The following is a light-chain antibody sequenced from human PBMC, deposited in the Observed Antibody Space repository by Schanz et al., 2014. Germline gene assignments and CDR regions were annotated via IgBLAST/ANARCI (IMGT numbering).Light chain of an antibody. CDR3: HHYKDWPGA. Sequence: EIVLTQSPGTLSLSPGERATLSCRASQSVSTYLVWYQQKPGQAPRLLIYDASNRATGIPARFSGSGSGTEFTLTINSLQAEDFGIYYCHHYKDWPGAFGPGTKVDVK. CDR2: DAS. J-gene: IGKJ3*01. CDR1: QSVSTY. V-gene: IGKV3-11*01.